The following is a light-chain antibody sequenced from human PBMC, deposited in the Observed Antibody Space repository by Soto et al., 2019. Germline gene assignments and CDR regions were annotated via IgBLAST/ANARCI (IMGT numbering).Light chain of an antibody. CDR2: EAS. J-gene: IGKJ4*01. CDR1: QKISSY. Sequence: EIVLTQSPGTLSLSPGERATLSCRASQKISSYLAWYQQKPGQAPRLLIYEASNRATGIPARFSGSGSGTDFTLTISSLEPEDFAVYYCQQRSNWPPLTFGGGTKVEIK. CDR3: QQRSNWPPLT. V-gene: IGKV3-11*01.